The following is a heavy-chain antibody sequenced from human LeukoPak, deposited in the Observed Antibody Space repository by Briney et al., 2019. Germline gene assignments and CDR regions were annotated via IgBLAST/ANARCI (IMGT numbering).Heavy chain of an antibody. V-gene: IGHV4-38-2*01. CDR2: INRSGVT. CDR1: RYSINSVSSSFF. CDR3: TRVSVAGAFVD. J-gene: IGHJ4*02. D-gene: IGHD6-19*01. Sequence: TSETLSLTCAVSRYSINSVSSSFFWGWIRQPPGKGLEWIGSINRSGVTYYNPSLKSRGAISVDTSTNHFSLSLNSVTAADTAVYYCTRVSVAGAFVDWGQGTVVTVSS.